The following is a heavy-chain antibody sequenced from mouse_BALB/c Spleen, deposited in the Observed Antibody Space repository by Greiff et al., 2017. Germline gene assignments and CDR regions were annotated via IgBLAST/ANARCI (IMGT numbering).Heavy chain of an antibody. CDR1: GFTFSSYG. Sequence: EVQLVESGGGLVQPGGSLKLSCAASGFTFSSYGLSWVRQTPDKRLELVATINSNGGSTYYPDSVKGRFTISRDNAKNTLYLQMSSLKSEDTAMYYCARKWSTMITAWFAYWGQGTLVTVSA. CDR2: INSNGGST. J-gene: IGHJ3*01. V-gene: IGHV5-6-3*01. CDR3: ARKWSTMITAWFAY. D-gene: IGHD2-4*01.